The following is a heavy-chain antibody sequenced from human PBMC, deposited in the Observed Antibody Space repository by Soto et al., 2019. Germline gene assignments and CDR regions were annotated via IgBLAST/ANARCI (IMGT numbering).Heavy chain of an antibody. V-gene: IGHV4-61*10. CDR2: VYSSGTT. D-gene: IGHD2-15*01. Sequence: PSETLSLTCTVSGGSVSSESHYWSWIRQPAGKGLEWIGRVYSSGTTDYNPSLNSRATLSVETSKNQFSLKLSSVTAADTAVYYCARDIGSYAYGEGYWGQGIQVTVSS. CDR1: GGSVSSESHY. CDR3: ARDIGSYAYGEGY. J-gene: IGHJ4*02.